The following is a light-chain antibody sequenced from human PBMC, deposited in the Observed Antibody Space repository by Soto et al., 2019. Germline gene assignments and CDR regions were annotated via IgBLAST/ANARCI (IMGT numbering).Light chain of an antibody. CDR1: SSNIGRNI. V-gene: IGLV1-44*01. J-gene: IGLJ1*01. CDR2: NYN. CDR3: AAWDDGLNGSV. Sequence: QSVLTQPPSASGTPGQRVTISCSGSSSNIGRNIVNWYQQFPGTAPKLLIYNYNQRPSGVPDRFSGSKSGTSASLAIMGLQSEDEADYYCAAWDDGLNGSVFGAGTKLTVL.